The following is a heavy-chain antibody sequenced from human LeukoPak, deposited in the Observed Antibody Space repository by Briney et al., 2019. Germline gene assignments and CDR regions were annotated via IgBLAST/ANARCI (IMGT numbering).Heavy chain of an antibody. CDR1: GFSLQTSGMC. CDR2: IDWDEDQ. J-gene: IGHJ2*01. V-gene: IGHV2-70*11. CDR3: ARSASDWYFDF. Sequence: GPTLVYPTHTLTLTCTFSGFSLQTSGMCVRWIRRLPGKGLEWLARIDWDEDQYYNPSLRTRLTISKDRSKDLVVLTMTNMDPADTATYYCARSASDWYFDFWGRGTLVTVSS.